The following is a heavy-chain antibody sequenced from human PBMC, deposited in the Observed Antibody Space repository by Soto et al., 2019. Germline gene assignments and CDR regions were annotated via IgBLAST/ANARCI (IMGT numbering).Heavy chain of an antibody. J-gene: IGHJ5*02. V-gene: IGHV4-34*01. D-gene: IGHD6-13*01. Sequence: SETLSLTCAVYGGSFSGYYWSWIRRPPGKGLEWIGEINHSGSTNYNPSLKSRVTISVDTSKNQFSLKLSSVTAADTAVYYCASGYSSSWSPNNWFDPWGQGTLVTVSS. CDR2: INHSGST. CDR1: GGSFSGYY. CDR3: ASGYSSSWSPNNWFDP.